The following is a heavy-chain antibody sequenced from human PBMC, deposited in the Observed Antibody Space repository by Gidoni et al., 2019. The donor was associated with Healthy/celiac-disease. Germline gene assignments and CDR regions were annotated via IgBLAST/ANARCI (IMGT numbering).Heavy chain of an antibody. CDR1: GSTFSNYW. CDR3: ARGRSGSYYSFDY. V-gene: IGHV3-7*01. D-gene: IGHD3-10*01. CDR2: IKQDGSEK. J-gene: IGHJ4*02. Sequence: EVQLVESGGGLVQPGGSLGLSCAAFGSTFSNYWMSWVRQAPGKGLEWVANIKQDGSEKYYVDSVKGRFTISRDNAKNSLYLQMNSLRAEDTAVYYCARGRSGSYYSFDYWGQGALVTVSS.